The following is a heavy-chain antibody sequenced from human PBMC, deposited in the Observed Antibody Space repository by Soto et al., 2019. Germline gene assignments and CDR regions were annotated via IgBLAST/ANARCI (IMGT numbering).Heavy chain of an antibody. D-gene: IGHD5-12*01. CDR2: ISAYNGNT. V-gene: IGHV1-18*01. CDR3: ARVGGYEAPGPSNYYYYGMDV. Sequence: ASVKVSCKASGYTFTSYGISWVRQAPGRGLEWMGWISAYNGNTNYAQKLQGRVTMTTDTSTSTAYMELRSLRSDDTAVYYCARVGGYEAPGPSNYYYYGMDVWGQGTTVTVSS. J-gene: IGHJ6*02. CDR1: GYTFTSYG.